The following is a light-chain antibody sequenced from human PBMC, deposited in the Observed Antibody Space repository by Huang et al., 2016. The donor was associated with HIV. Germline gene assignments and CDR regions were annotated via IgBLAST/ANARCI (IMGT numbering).Light chain of an antibody. J-gene: IGKJ3*01. CDR1: QDINNF. V-gene: IGKV1-8*01. CDR3: QQYDIHPLT. Sequence: IRMTQSPSSLSASTGDRVTITCRANQDINNFLAWYQQRPGSVLKLLIYAASTLQSGVPSRFSGNGSGTDFTLTIGCLHSEDVATYYCQQYDIHPLTFGPGTRVDIK. CDR2: AAS.